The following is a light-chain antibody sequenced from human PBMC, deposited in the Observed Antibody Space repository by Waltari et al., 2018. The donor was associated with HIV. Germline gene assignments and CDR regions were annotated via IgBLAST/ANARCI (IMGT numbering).Light chain of an antibody. J-gene: IGKJ1*01. Sequence: DIQMTQSPSSVSASVGDRVTITCRASQDVATWLAWTQQRPGEAPRLLIYAASALQTGVPSRFSCDGSETDFTLTISNLQPEDFATYYCQQAYDFPPTFGQGTKVE. CDR1: QDVATW. CDR3: QQAYDFPPT. CDR2: AAS. V-gene: IGKV1-12*01.